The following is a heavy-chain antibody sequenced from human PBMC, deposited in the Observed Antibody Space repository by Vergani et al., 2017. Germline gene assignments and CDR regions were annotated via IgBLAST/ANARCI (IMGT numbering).Heavy chain of an antibody. J-gene: IGHJ5*02. Sequence: QLLLQDSGPGQVKPSETLSLTCGVSDGSINSRSYYWAWIRQPPGKGLEWIGMMFYSGTTYYNPSLKSRVTIFLDTSKSQFSLTVTSVTAADTAVYFCARHWAVVAANNWFDPWGQGTLVTVSS. CDR3: ARHWAVVAANNWFDP. V-gene: IGHV4-39*01. CDR1: DGSINSRSYY. CDR2: MFYSGTT. D-gene: IGHD2-15*01.